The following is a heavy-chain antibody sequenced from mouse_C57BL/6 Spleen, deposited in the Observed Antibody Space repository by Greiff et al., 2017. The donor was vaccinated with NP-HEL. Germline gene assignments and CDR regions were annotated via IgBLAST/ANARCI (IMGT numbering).Heavy chain of an antibody. CDR3: TRDYDYDDWFAY. J-gene: IGHJ3*01. D-gene: IGHD2-4*01. V-gene: IGHV6-6*01. CDR1: GFTFSDAW. CDR2: IRNKANNHAT. Sequence: EVQVVESGGGLVQPGGSMKLSCAASGFTFSDAWMDWVRQSPEKGLEWVAEIRNKANNHATYYAESVKGRFTISRDDSKSSVYLQMNSLRAEDTGIYYCTRDYDYDDWFAYWGQGTLVTVSA.